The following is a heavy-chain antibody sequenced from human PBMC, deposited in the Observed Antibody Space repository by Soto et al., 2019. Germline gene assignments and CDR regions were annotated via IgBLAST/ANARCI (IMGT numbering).Heavy chain of an antibody. CDR3: AKNGQPPYYYYGMDV. V-gene: IGHV1-18*01. CDR2: ISGYNGDT. CDR1: GYTFSRYG. D-gene: IGHD2-8*01. J-gene: IGHJ6*02. Sequence: QGQLVQSAPEAKKPGASVKVSCKASGYTFSRYGISWVRQAPGQGLEWMGWISGYNGDTKYAQKVQGRVTMTIDTSTYTVYMELRSLTSDDTAIYYCAKNGQPPYYYYGMDVWGQGTTVTVSS.